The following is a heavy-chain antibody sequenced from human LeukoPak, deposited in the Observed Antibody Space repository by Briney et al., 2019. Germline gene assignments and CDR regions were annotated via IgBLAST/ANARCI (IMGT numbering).Heavy chain of an antibody. CDR1: GYTFTSYG. Sequence: ASVKVSCKASGYTFTSYGISWVRQAPGQGLEWIGWISAYNGNTNYAQKLQGRVTMTTDTSTSTAYMELRSLRSDDTAVYYCARDGVPHSSGWGAFDIWGQGTMVTVSS. CDR2: ISAYNGNT. CDR3: ARDGVPHSSGWGAFDI. D-gene: IGHD6-19*01. J-gene: IGHJ3*02. V-gene: IGHV1-18*01.